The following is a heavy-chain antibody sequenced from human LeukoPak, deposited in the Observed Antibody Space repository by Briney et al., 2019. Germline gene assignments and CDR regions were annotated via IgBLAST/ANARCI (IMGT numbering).Heavy chain of an antibody. Sequence: PSETLSLTCTASGGSISSYYWSWIRQPPGKGLEWIGYIYYSGSTNYNPSLKSRVTISVDTSKNQFSLKLSSVTAADTAVYYCARAEGYCSGGSCYSFTFDPWGQGTLVTVSS. D-gene: IGHD2-15*01. V-gene: IGHV4-59*01. CDR1: GGSISSYY. CDR2: IYYSGST. CDR3: ARAEGYCSGGSCYSFTFDP. J-gene: IGHJ5*02.